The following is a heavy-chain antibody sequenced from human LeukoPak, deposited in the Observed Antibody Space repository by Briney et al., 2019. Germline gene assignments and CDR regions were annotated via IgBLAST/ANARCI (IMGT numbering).Heavy chain of an antibody. J-gene: IGHJ4*02. CDR2: IYYSGST. V-gene: IGHV4-61*10. CDR3: AREYYDSSGYYPYYFDY. CDR1: GGSISSGSYY. D-gene: IGHD3-22*01. Sequence: SETLSLTCTVSGGSISSGSYYWSWIRQPAGKGLEWIGYIYYSGSTNYNPSLKSRVTISVDTSKNQFSLKLSSVTAADTAVYYCAREYYDSSGYYPYYFDYWGQGTLVTVSS.